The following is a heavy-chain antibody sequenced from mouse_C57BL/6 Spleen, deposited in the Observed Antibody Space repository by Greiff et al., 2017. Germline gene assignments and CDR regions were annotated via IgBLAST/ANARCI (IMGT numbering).Heavy chain of an antibody. CDR2: IDPSDSET. V-gene: IGHV1-52*01. J-gene: IGHJ3*01. Sequence: QVQLQQPGAELVRPGSSVKLSCKASGYTFTSYWMHWVKQRPIQGLEWIGNIDPSDSETHYNQKFKDKATLTVDKSSSTAYMQLSSLTSEDSAVYYCARGYGSSYVGIAYWGQGTLVTVSA. D-gene: IGHD1-1*01. CDR1: GYTFTSYW. CDR3: ARGYGSSYVGIAY.